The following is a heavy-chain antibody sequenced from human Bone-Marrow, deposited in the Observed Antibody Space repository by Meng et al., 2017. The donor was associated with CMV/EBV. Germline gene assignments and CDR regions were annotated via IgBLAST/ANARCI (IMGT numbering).Heavy chain of an antibody. Sequence: GESLKISCAASGFTFSSYAMSWVRQAPGKGLEWVSAISGSGGSTYYADSVKGRFTISGDNSKNTLYLQMNSLRAEDTAVYYCSKIAAACRDYWGKGTLVTVPS. D-gene: IGHD6-13*01. V-gene: IGHV3-23*01. CDR2: ISGSGGST. CDR1: GFTFSSYA. J-gene: IGHJ4*02. CDR3: SKIAAACRDY.